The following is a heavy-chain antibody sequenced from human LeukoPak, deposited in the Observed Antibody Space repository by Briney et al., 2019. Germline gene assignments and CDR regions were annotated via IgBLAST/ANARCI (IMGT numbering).Heavy chain of an antibody. J-gene: IGHJ1*01. V-gene: IGHV4-34*01. Sequence: SETLSLTCAVYGGSFSGYYWSWIRQPPGKGLEWIGEINHSGSTNYNPSLKSRVTISVDTSKNQFSLKLSSVTAADTAVYYCARGDSGSGYYFSSASAFQHWGQGTLVTVSS. CDR1: GGSFSGYY. D-gene: IGHD3-22*01. CDR2: INHSGST. CDR3: ARGDSGSGYYFSSASAFQH.